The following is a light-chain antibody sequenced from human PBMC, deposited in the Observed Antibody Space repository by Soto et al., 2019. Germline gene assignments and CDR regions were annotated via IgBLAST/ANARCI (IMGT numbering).Light chain of an antibody. V-gene: IGKV3-15*01. J-gene: IGKJ4*01. Sequence: EIVMTQSPATLSVSPGERATLSCRASQSVSGNLAWYQQKPGQAPRLLIYGASTRATGIPARFSGSGSGTEFTLTISSPQSEDFAVYFCQQYNSWPPVTFGGGTKVEIK. CDR2: GAS. CDR3: QQYNSWPPVT. CDR1: QSVSGN.